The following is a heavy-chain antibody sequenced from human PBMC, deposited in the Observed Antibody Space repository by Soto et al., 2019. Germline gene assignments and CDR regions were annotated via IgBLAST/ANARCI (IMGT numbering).Heavy chain of an antibody. Sequence: EVQLVQSGAEVKKPGDSVKISCKGSGYTFTSYWIGWVRQMPEKGLEWMGIIFPGDSDTSYSPSFQGRVSISDDKCISTASLQLNDLKASDTAIYYCSRLRGLGWFGEQSSFDSWGQGTLVTVSS. CDR3: SRLRGLGWFGEQSSFDS. D-gene: IGHD3-10*01. J-gene: IGHJ4*02. V-gene: IGHV5-51*03. CDR2: IFPGDSDT. CDR1: GYTFTSYW.